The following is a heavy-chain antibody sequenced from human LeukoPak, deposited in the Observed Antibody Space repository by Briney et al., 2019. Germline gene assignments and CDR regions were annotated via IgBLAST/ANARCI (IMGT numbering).Heavy chain of an antibody. Sequence: SETLSLTCTVSGGSISIYYWNWIRQPAGKGLEWIGRIFTSGVTNYSPSPKSRVTIAVDTSKNQFSLILSSVTAADTAVYYCARESSGTYYNPQGYMDVWGKGTTVTVSS. CDR3: ARESSGTYYNPQGYMDV. D-gene: IGHD3-10*01. CDR1: GGSISIYY. CDR2: IFTSGVT. J-gene: IGHJ6*03. V-gene: IGHV4-4*07.